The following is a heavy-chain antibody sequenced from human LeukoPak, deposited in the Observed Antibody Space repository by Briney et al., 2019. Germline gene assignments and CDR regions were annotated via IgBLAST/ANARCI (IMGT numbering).Heavy chain of an antibody. CDR3: ASFPGPMIAAAGYEEEYFQH. Sequence: PSETLSLTCTVSGGSISSYYWSWIRQPPGEGLEWIGYIYYSGSTNYNPSLKSRVTISVDTSKNQFSLKLSSVTAADTAVYYCASFPGPMIAAAGYEEEYFQHWGQGTLVTVSS. D-gene: IGHD6-13*01. CDR2: IYYSGST. J-gene: IGHJ1*01. CDR1: GGSISSYY. V-gene: IGHV4-59*01.